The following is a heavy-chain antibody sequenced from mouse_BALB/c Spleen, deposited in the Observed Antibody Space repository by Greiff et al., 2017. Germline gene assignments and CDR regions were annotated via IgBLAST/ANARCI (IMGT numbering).Heavy chain of an antibody. Sequence: EVQLQQSGPELVKPGASVKMSCKASGYTFTSYVMHWVKQKPGQGLEWIGYINPYNDGTKYNEKFKGKATLTSDKSSSTAYMELSSLTSEDSAVYYCARKGNYYGSSHWYFDVWGAGTTVTVSS. CDR2: INPYNDGT. CDR3: ARKGNYYGSSHWYFDV. D-gene: IGHD1-1*01. J-gene: IGHJ1*01. V-gene: IGHV1-14*01. CDR1: GYTFTSYV.